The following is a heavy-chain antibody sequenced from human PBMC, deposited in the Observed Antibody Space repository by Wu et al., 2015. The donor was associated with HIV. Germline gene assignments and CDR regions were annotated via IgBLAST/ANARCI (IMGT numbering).Heavy chain of an antibody. D-gene: IGHD5-24*01. CDR3: ARVEMAITDFDY. CDR2: IDPRSGGT. CDR1: GYIFAGYY. V-gene: IGHV1-2*02. Sequence: QVQLVQSGAEVKKPGASVKVSCKASGYIFAGYYMEWVRQTPGQGLEWMGWIDPRSGGTNYAQKFRGRVTLTRDTSLRTAYMELSRLRSDDTAVYYCARVEMAITDFDYWGQGTLVTVSS. J-gene: IGHJ4*02.